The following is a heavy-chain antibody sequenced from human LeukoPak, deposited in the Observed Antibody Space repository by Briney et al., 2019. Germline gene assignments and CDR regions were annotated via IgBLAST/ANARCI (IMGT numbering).Heavy chain of an antibody. Sequence: PGGSLRLSCVASGFTFIDYYMSWIRQVPGKGLEWISYISNTGQTIYYADSVKGRFTISRDNSKNSLYLQMNSLRAEDTAVYYCARTRGYIASWGQGTLVTASS. CDR1: GFTFIDYY. V-gene: IGHV3-11*01. CDR3: ARTRGYIAS. J-gene: IGHJ4*02. D-gene: IGHD5-12*01. CDR2: ISNTGQTI.